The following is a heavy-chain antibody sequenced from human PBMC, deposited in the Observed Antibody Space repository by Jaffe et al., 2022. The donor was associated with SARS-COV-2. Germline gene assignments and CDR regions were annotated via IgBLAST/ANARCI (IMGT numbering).Heavy chain of an antibody. J-gene: IGHJ6*02. CDR2: ISSSSSYI. V-gene: IGHV3-21*01. D-gene: IGHD1-7*01. Sequence: EVQLVESGGGLVKPGGSLRLSCAASGFTFSSYSMNWVRQAPGKGLEWVSSISSSSSYIYYADSVKGRFTISRDNAKNSLYLQMNSLRAEDTAVYYCARGDWNYPYYYYGMDVWGQGTTVTVSS. CDR3: ARGDWNYPYYYYGMDV. CDR1: GFTFSSYS.